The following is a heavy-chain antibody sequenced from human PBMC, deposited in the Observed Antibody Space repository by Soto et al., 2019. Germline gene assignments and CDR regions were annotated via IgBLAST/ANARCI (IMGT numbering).Heavy chain of an antibody. J-gene: IGHJ4*01. CDR2: ISGYNGNT. CDR3: ARTVEYASIPYYYGDF. Sequence: ASVKVSCKASGYTFNTYAITWVRQAPGQGLEWMGWISGYNGNTNYAQTLQGRGTMTTDTSTSTAYLELRSLRSDDTAVYYWARTVEYASIPYYYGDFWGQGTLVTVSS. CDR1: GYTFNTYA. V-gene: IGHV1-18*01. D-gene: IGHD2-21*01.